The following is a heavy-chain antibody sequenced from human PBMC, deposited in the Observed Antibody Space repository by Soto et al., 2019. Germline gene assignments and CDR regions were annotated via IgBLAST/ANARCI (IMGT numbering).Heavy chain of an antibody. J-gene: IGHJ6*02. Sequence: SETLSLTCAVSGYSISSGYYWGWIRQPPGKGLEWSGSIYHSGSTYYNPSLKSRVTISVDTPKNQFSMKLSSVTAADTAVYYCATQGDSSGYYYYYGMDVWGQGTTVTVSS. CDR1: GYSISSGYY. D-gene: IGHD6-19*01. V-gene: IGHV4-38-2*01. CDR2: IYHSGST. CDR3: ATQGDSSGYYYYYGMDV.